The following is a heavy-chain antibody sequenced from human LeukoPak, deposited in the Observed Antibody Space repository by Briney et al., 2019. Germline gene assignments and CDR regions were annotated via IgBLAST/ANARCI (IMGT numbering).Heavy chain of an antibody. CDR2: ISYDGSNK. CDR3: ARDAIVVVPAATHYFDY. CDR1: GFTFSSYA. Sequence: GGSLRLSCAASGFTFSSYAMHWVRQAPGKGLEWVAVISYDGSNKYYADSVKGRFTISRDNSENTLYLQMNSLRAEDTAVYYCARDAIVVVPAATHYFDYWGQGTLATVSS. V-gene: IGHV3-30-3*01. D-gene: IGHD2-2*01. J-gene: IGHJ4*02.